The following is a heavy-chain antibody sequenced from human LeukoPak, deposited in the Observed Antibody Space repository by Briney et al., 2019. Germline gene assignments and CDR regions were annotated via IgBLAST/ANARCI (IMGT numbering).Heavy chain of an antibody. CDR2: ITSHTSTI. J-gene: IGHJ4*02. Sequence: GGSLRLSCAASGFTFSSYSMSWVRQAPGKGLEGVSYITSHTSTIYYADSVRGRFTISRDNAKNSLYLQMNSLRAEDTAVYYCARDSSYGGFFDYWGQGTLVTVSS. D-gene: IGHD5-12*01. CDR1: GFTFSSYS. CDR3: ARDSSYGGFFDY. V-gene: IGHV3-48*01.